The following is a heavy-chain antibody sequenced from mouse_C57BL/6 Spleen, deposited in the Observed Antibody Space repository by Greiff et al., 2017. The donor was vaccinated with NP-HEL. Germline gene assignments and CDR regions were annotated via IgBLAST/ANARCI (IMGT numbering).Heavy chain of an antibody. CDR3: ARPDGSPDRFDY. CDR2: ISSGGSYT. J-gene: IGHJ2*01. CDR1: GFTFSSYG. Sequence: EVKLMESGGDLVKPGGSLKLSCAASGFTFSSYGMSWVRQTPDKRLEWVATISSGGSYTYYPDSVKGRFTISRDNAKNTLYLQMSSLKSEDTAMYYCARPDGSPDRFDYWGQGTTLTVSS. V-gene: IGHV5-6*01.